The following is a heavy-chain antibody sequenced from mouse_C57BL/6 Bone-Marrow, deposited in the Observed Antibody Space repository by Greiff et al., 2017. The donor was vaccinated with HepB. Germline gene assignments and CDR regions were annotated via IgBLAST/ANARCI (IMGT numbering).Heavy chain of an antibody. J-gene: IGHJ1*03. V-gene: IGHV5-12*01. CDR1: GFTFSDYY. Sequence: EVKVVESGGGLVQPGGSLKLSCAASGFTFSDYYMYWVRQTPEKRLEWVAYISNGGGSTYYPDTVKGRVTISRDNAKNTLYLQMSRLKSEDTAMYYCARFGWYFDVWGTGTTVTVSS. CDR3: ARFGWYFDV. CDR2: ISNGGGST.